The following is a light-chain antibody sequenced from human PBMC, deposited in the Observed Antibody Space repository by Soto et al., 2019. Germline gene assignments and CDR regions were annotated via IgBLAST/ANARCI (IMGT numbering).Light chain of an antibody. CDR1: QSVSSSY. Sequence: IVLTQSPGTLSLSPGERATLSWRSSQSVSSSYLAWYQQKPGQAPRLXIYGASTRATGIPDRFTGSGSGTDFTLTISRVEPEDFAVYYCQQFRSSPLTFGGGTKVDI. J-gene: IGKJ4*01. V-gene: IGKV3-20*01. CDR2: GAS. CDR3: QQFRSSPLT.